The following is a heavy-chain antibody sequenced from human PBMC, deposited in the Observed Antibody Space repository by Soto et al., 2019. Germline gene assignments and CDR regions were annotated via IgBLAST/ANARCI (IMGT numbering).Heavy chain of an antibody. D-gene: IGHD2-2*01. CDR3: ARVDFIVLVPAAMVRHYYYGMDV. CDR2: INPSGGST. Sequence: ASVKVSCKASGYTFTSYYMHWVRQAPGQGLEWMGIINPSGGSTSYAQKFQGRVTMTTDTSTSTAYMELRSLRSDDTAVYYCARVDFIVLVPAAMVRHYYYGMDVWGQGTTVTVSS. J-gene: IGHJ6*02. CDR1: GYTFTSYY. V-gene: IGHV1-46*01.